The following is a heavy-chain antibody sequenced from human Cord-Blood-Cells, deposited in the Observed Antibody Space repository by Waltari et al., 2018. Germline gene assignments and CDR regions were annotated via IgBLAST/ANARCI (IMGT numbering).Heavy chain of an antibody. CDR3: ARGGCYDAFDI. CDR2: IYYSGGT. V-gene: IGHV4-39*07. Sequence: QLQLQESGPGLVKPSETLSLTCTVSGGSISSSSYYWGWIRQPPGKGLEVIGGIYYSGGTDYNPSLMSRVTISVDASKNQFSLKLSSVTAADTAVYYCARGGCYDAFDIWGQGTMVTVSS. J-gene: IGHJ3*02. CDR1: GGSISSSSYY.